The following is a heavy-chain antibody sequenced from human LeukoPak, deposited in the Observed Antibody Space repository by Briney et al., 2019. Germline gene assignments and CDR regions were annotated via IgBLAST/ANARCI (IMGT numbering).Heavy chain of an antibody. CDR2: ISSNGGST. CDR3: ARDRGYSYGGYYFDY. J-gene: IGHJ4*02. CDR1: GFTFSSYA. V-gene: IGHV3-64*01. D-gene: IGHD5-18*01. Sequence: GGSLRLSCAASGFTFSSYAMHWVRQAPGKGLEYVSAISSNGGSTYYANSVKGRFTISRDNSKNTLYLQMGSLRAEDMAVYYCARDRGYSYGGYYFDYWGQGTLVTVSS.